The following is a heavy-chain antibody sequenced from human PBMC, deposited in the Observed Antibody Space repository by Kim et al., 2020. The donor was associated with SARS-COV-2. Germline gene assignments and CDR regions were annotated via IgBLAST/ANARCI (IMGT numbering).Heavy chain of an antibody. CDR1: GFTFSSYG. J-gene: IGHJ5*02. CDR2: ISYDGSNK. CDR3: ARDPNYDIPLGWFDP. Sequence: GGSLRLSCAASGFTFSSYGMHWVRQAPGKGLEWVAVISYDGSNKYYADSVKGRFTISRDNSKNTLYLQMNSLRAEDTAVYYCARDPNYDIPLGWFDPWGQGTLVTGSS. V-gene: IGHV3-33*05. D-gene: IGHD3-9*01.